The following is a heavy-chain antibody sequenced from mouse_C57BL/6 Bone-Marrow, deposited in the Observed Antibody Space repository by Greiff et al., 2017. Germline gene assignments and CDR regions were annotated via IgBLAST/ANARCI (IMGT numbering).Heavy chain of an antibody. D-gene: IGHD1-1*01. CDR3: AREDITSVGGFAY. CDR1: GYTFTSYW. CDR2: IDPSDSST. Sequence: QVQLQQPGAELVMPGASVKLSCKASGYTFTSYWMHWVKQRPGQGLEWIGEIDPSDSSTNYNQKFKGKSTLTVDKSSSTAYMQLSSLTSEDSAVYYCAREDITSVGGFAYWGQGTLVTVSA. J-gene: IGHJ3*01. V-gene: IGHV1-69*01.